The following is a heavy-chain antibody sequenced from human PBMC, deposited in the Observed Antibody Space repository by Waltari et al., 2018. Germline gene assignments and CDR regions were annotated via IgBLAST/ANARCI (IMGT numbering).Heavy chain of an antibody. D-gene: IGHD3-10*01. V-gene: IGHV1-2*02. CDR1: GYTFTGYY. Sequence: KPGASVKVSCKASGYTFTGYYMHWVRQAPGQGLEWMGWINPNSGGTNYAQKFQGRVTMTRDTSISTAYMELSRLRSDDTAVYYCARAYGSGSYYWAYWGQGTLVTVSS. CDR3: ARAYGSGSYYWAY. CDR2: INPNSGGT. J-gene: IGHJ4*02.